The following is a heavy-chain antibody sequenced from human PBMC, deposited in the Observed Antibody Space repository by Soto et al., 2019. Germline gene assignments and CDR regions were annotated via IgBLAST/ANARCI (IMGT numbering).Heavy chain of an antibody. J-gene: IGHJ4*02. CDR3: ARGISYGSGSYYKPYFDY. D-gene: IGHD3-10*01. V-gene: IGHV4-31*03. CDR2: IYYSGST. Sequence: SETLSLTCTVSGGSISSGGYYWSWIRQHPGKGLEWIGYIYYSGSTYYNPSLKSRVTISVDTSKNQFSLKLSSVTAADTAVYYCARGISYGSGSYYKPYFDYWGQGTLVTVSS. CDR1: GGSISSGGYY.